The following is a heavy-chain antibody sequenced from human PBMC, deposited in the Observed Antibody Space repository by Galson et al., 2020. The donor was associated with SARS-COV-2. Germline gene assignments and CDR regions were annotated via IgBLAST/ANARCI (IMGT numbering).Heavy chain of an antibody. CDR2: IWYDGSNK. J-gene: IGHJ4*02. Sequence: GESLKISCAASGFTFSSYGMHWVRQAPGKGLEWVAVIWYDGSNKYYADSVKGRFTISRDNSKNTLYLQMNSLRAEDTAVYYCARDGRMKRDLDYWGQGTLVTVSS. CDR3: ARDGRMKRDLDY. D-gene: IGHD1-1*01. V-gene: IGHV3-33*01. CDR1: GFTFSSYG.